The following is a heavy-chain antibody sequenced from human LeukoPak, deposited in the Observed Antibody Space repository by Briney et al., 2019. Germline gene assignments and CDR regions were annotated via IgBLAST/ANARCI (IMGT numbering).Heavy chain of an antibody. CDR1: GYTPTELS. D-gene: IGHD3-22*01. Sequence: VSVKVSCKVSGYTPTELSMHWVRQAPGKGLEWMGGFDPEDGETIYAQKFQGRVTMTEDTSTDTAYMELSSLRSEDTAVYYCATASAHTGNYYDSSGYYYAIDYWGQGTLVTVSS. V-gene: IGHV1-24*01. CDR2: FDPEDGET. CDR3: ATASAHTGNYYDSSGYYYAIDY. J-gene: IGHJ4*02.